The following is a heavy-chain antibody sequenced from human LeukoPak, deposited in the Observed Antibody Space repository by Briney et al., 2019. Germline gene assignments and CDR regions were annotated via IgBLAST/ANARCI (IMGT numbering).Heavy chain of an antibody. J-gene: IGHJ5*02. CDR3: AKGSSGYFADL. CDR2: ISNDGGGT. D-gene: IGHD3-22*01. Sequence: PGGSLRLSCAASGFIFNNYGLIWVRQAPGKGLEWVSAISNDGGGTNYADFVRGRFTISRDNPKNTLFLQMNSLRAEDTALYYCAKGSSGYFADLWGQGTLVTVSS. CDR1: GFIFNNYG. V-gene: IGHV3-23*01.